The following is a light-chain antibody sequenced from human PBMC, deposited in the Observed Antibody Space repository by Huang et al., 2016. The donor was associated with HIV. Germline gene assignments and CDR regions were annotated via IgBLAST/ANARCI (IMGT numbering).Light chain of an antibody. Sequence: EIVLTQSPATLSLSPGESATLSCRTSQSVFSYLAWYQQRPGQAPRLLIYDASNRATGVSARFSGSGSGTDFALTISSLESEDFAVYYCQQHSAWPRTFGQGTKLEI. CDR2: DAS. CDR1: QSVFSY. J-gene: IGKJ2*01. V-gene: IGKV3-11*01. CDR3: QQHSAWPRT.